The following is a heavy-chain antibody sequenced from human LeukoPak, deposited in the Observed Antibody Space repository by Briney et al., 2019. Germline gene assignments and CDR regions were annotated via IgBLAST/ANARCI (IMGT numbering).Heavy chain of an antibody. CDR3: ARLGYCSSTSCYVWRNWFDP. Sequence: SETLSLTCAVYGGSFSGYYWSWIRQPPGKGLEWIGRIYTSGSTNYNPSLKSRVTISVDTSKNQFSLKLSSVTAADTAVYYCARLGYCSSTSCYVWRNWFDPWGQGTLVTVSS. CDR1: GGSFSGYY. J-gene: IGHJ5*02. D-gene: IGHD2-2*03. V-gene: IGHV4-59*10. CDR2: IYTSGST.